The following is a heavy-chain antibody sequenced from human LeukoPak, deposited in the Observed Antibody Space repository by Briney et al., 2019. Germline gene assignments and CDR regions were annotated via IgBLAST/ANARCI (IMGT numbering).Heavy chain of an antibody. Sequence: GGSLRLSCAASGFTFSSYAMSWVRQAPGKGLEWVSAISGSGGSTYYADTVKGRFTISRDNSTSTVYLQLNSLRAEDTAVYYCAILLSRRSYQTRYYYYMDVWGKGTTVTVSS. J-gene: IGHJ6*03. CDR2: ISGSGGST. D-gene: IGHD1-26*01. V-gene: IGHV3-23*01. CDR3: AILLSRRSYQTRYYYYMDV. CDR1: GFTFSSYA.